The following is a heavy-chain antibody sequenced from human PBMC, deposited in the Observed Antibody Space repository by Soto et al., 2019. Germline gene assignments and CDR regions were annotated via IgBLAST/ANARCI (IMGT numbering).Heavy chain of an antibody. CDR3: ARDGDTAAFDY. Sequence: EVQLVESGGGLVQPGGSLRLSCAASGFTFSSYDMHWVRQATGKGLEWVSAIGTAGDTYYPGSVKGRFTISRENAKNSWYLQMNSLRAEDTAVYYCARDGDTAAFDYWGQGTLVTVSS. CDR1: GFTFSSYD. CDR2: IGTAGDT. D-gene: IGHD5-18*01. J-gene: IGHJ4*02. V-gene: IGHV3-13*01.